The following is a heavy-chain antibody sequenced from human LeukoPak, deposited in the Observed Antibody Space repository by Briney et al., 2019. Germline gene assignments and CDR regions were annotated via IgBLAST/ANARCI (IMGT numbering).Heavy chain of an antibody. CDR1: GGSISSSSYY. CDR3: KSSGWYDAFDI. D-gene: IGHD6-19*01. Sequence: PSETLSLTCTVSGGSISSSSYYWGWIRQPPGKGLEWIGEINHSGSTNYNPSLKSRVTISVDTSKNQFSLKLSSVTAADTAVYYCKSSGWYDAFDIWGQGTMVTVSS. CDR2: INHSGST. V-gene: IGHV4-39*07. J-gene: IGHJ3*02.